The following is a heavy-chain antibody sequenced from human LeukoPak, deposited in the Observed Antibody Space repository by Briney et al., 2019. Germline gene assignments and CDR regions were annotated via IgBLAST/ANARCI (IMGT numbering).Heavy chain of an antibody. Sequence: PSETLSLACTVSGGSISSSSYYWGWIRQPPGKGLEWIGSIYYSGSTYYNPSLKSRATISVDTSKNQFSLKLSSVTAADTAVYYCARRRPSHYFDYWGQGTLVTVSS. CDR3: ARRRPSHYFDY. CDR1: GGSISSSSYY. V-gene: IGHV4-39*01. J-gene: IGHJ4*02. CDR2: IYYSGST.